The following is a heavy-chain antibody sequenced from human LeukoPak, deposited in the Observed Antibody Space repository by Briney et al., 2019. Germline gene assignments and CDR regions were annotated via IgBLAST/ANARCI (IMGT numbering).Heavy chain of an antibody. V-gene: IGHV3-11*06. D-gene: IGHD6-13*01. CDR1: GFTFSDYY. CDR2: ISYTGSYT. CDR3: ARGNSIDS. J-gene: IGHJ4*02. Sequence: GGSLRLSCTASGFTFSDYYMSWIRQAPGKGLEWVSYISYTGSYTNYADSVKGRFTISRDNAKKPLYLQMNNLRTEDTAVYYCARGNSIDSWGQGTLVTVSS.